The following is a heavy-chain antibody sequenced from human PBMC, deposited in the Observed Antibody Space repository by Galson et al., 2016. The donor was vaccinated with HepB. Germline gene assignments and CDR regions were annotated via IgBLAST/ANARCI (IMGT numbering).Heavy chain of an antibody. D-gene: IGHD5-18*01. Sequence: SETLSLTCTVSGGSISSSSYYWGWIRQPPGKGLEWIGSIYYSGSTYYNPPLKSRVTISVDTSKNQFSLKLSSVTAADTAVYYCARHLKIQLWLRGNWFDPWGQGTLVTVSS. CDR2: IYYSGST. CDR1: GGSISSSSYY. CDR3: ARHLKIQLWLRGNWFDP. V-gene: IGHV4-39*01. J-gene: IGHJ5*02.